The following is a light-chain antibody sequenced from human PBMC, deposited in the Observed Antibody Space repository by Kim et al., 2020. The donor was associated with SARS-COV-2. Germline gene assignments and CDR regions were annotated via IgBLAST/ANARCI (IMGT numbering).Light chain of an antibody. CDR2: GAS. J-gene: IGKJ2*01. CDR3: QQYNKWMYT. V-gene: IGKV3D-15*01. CDR1: QGGSGN. Sequence: SVSPGERATLACRASQGGSGNLAWYQKKPGQAPRLVIYGASTRAAGVPARFSGSVSGAEFTLTITNLQPEDCAVYYCQQYNKWMYTFGQGTKLEI.